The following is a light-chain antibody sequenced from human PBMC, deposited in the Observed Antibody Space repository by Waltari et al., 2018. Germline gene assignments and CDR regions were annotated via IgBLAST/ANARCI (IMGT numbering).Light chain of an antibody. J-gene: IGKJ2*01. CDR1: QSIGGW. Sequence: DIQMTQSPSTLSASVGDRVTITCRASQSIGGWLAWYQQKPGKAPNLLIFKASYLESGVSSRFSGSGSGTDFTLTISRLQPADFATYYCQQSSSTLMYTFGQGTKVEI. V-gene: IGKV1-5*03. CDR2: KAS. CDR3: QQSSSTLMYT.